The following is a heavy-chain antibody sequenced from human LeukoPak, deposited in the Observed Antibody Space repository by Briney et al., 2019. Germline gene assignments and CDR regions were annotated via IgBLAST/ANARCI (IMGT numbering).Heavy chain of an antibody. Sequence: NPSEILSLTYTVSGVSISSGGYYWRWIRQHPGKGLEWIGYIYYSGSTYYNPSLKSRVTISVDTSKNQFSLKLSSVTAADTAVYYCARVSGGWYAADYWGQGTLVTVSS. J-gene: IGHJ4*02. V-gene: IGHV4-31*03. CDR1: GVSISSGGYY. CDR2: IYYSGST. D-gene: IGHD6-19*01. CDR3: ARVSGGWYAADY.